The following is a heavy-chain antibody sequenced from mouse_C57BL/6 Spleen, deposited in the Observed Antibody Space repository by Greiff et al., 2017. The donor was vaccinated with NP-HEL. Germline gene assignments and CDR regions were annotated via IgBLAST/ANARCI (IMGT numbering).Heavy chain of an antibody. V-gene: IGHV1-53*01. Sequence: QVQLQQPGTELVKPGASVKLSCKASGYTFTSYWMHWVKQRPGQGLEWIGNINPSNGGTNYHEKFKSKATLTVDKSSSTAYMQLSSLTSEDSAVDYCAKAYGSSYGYFDVWGTGTTVTVSS. CDR1: GYTFTSYW. CDR3: AKAYGSSYGYFDV. CDR2: INPSNGGT. D-gene: IGHD1-1*01. J-gene: IGHJ1*03.